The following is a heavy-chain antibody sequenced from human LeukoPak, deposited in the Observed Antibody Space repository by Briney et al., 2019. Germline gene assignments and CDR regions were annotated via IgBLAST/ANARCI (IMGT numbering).Heavy chain of an antibody. CDR2: ISAYNGNT. CDR3: ARDRCSGGSCYGLRNWFDP. D-gene: IGHD2-15*01. CDR1: GYTFTSYG. V-gene: IGHV1-18*01. Sequence: ASVKVSCKASGYTFTSYGISWVRQAPGQGLEWMGWISAYNGNTNYAQKFQGRVTMTRDTSTSTVYMELSSLRSEDTAVYYCARDRCSGGSCYGLRNWFDPWGQGTLVTVSS. J-gene: IGHJ5*02.